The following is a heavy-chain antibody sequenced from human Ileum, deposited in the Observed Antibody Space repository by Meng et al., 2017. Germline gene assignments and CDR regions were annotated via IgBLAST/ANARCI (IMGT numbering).Heavy chain of an antibody. D-gene: IGHD3-22*01. CDR2: IYTSGAT. Sequence: LRLSCSVSGGSISSGNYYYNWIRQPAGKGLEWIGRIYTSGATNYNPSLKSRVTISIDTSKNVFSLRLTSVTPADPAVYYCVRGPLYDTSGYYIADLDSWGQGTLVTVSS. CDR1: GGSISSGNYY. J-gene: IGHJ4*02. CDR3: VRGPLYDTSGYYIADLDS. V-gene: IGHV4-61*02.